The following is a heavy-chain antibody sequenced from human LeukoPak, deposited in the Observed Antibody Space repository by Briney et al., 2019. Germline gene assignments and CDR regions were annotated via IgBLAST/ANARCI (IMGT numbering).Heavy chain of an antibody. CDR3: ARAGHRRYYYDNGYDY. J-gene: IGHJ4*02. V-gene: IGHV1-46*01. D-gene: IGHD3-22*01. Sequence: ASVKVSCKASGYSFTSHYMHWVRQAPGQGLEWMGLINPSGSSTLYAQKFQGRVTMTIDTSTSTAYMELRSLRSDDTAVYYCARAGHRRYYYDNGYDYWGQGTLVTVSS. CDR2: INPSGSST. CDR1: GYSFTSHY.